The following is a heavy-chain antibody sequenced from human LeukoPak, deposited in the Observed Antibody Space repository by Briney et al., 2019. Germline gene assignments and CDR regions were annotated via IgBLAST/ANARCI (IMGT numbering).Heavy chain of an antibody. CDR1: GGSISSSSYY. V-gene: IGHV4-39*01. CDR3: ARRMTHNWFDP. D-gene: IGHD2-21*02. Sequence: SETLSLTRTVSGGSISSSSYYWGWIRQPPGKGLEWIGSIYYSGSTYYNPSLKSRVTISVDTSKNQFSLKLSSVTAADTAVYYCARRMTHNWFDPWGQGTLVTVSS. J-gene: IGHJ5*02. CDR2: IYYSGST.